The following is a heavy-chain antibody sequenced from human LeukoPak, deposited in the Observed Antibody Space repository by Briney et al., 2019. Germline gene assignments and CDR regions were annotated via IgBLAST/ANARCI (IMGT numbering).Heavy chain of an antibody. CDR1: GDSISRSNYY. Sequence: KASETLSLTCSVSGDSISRSNYYWGWIRQPPGKGLEWIGSIYYSGSTYYNPSLKSRVTISVDTSKNQFSLKLSSVTAADTAVYYCAREGYCSSTSCPINWGQGTLVTVSS. D-gene: IGHD2-2*01. J-gene: IGHJ4*02. CDR2: IYYSGST. V-gene: IGHV4-39*07. CDR3: AREGYCSSTSCPIN.